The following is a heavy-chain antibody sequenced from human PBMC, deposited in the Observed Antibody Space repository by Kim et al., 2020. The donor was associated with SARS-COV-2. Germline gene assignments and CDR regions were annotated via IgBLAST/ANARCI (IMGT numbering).Heavy chain of an antibody. D-gene: IGHD3-16*01. CDR1: GYTFTGYY. V-gene: IGHV1-2*02. J-gene: IGHJ4*02. CDR2: INPNSGGT. Sequence: ASVKVSCKASGYTFTGYYMHWVRQAPGQGLEWMGWINPNSGGTNYAQKFQGRVTMTRDTSISTAYMELSRLRSDDTAVYYCARAGPSYDYVFSVWGQGTLVTVSS. CDR3: ARAGPSYDYVFSV.